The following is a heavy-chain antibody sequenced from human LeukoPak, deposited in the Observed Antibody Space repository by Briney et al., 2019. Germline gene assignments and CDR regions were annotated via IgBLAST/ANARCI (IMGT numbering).Heavy chain of an antibody. D-gene: IGHD4-23*01. V-gene: IGHV3-73*01. CDR2: IKTKAESYAT. CDR3: TRLSGGNSDSYYYGLDV. J-gene: IGHJ6*02. Sequence: GGSLRLSCAASGFTFNRYWMSWVRQAPGKGLEWVARIKTKAESYATAYVASVKGRFTISRDDSKNTAYLQMDSLKMEDTAMYYCTRLSGGNSDSYYYGLDVWGQGTTVTASS. CDR1: GFTFNRYW.